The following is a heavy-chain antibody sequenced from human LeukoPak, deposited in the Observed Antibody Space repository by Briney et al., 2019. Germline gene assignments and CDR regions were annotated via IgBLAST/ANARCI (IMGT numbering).Heavy chain of an antibody. CDR1: GDSISSSSYY. CDR2: IYYSGST. J-gene: IGHJ5*02. CDR3: ARDPNGCWFAP. V-gene: IGHV4-39*07. Sequence: PSETLSLTCTVSGDSISSSSYYWGWIRQPPGKGLEWIGSIYYSGSTYYNASLKSRVTISVDTSKNQFSLKRSSVTAADPAVYYCARDPNGCWFAPWGQGTLVTVSS. D-gene: IGHD4/OR15-4a*01.